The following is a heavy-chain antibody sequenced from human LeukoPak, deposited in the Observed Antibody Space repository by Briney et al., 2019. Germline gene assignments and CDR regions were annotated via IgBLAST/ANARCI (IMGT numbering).Heavy chain of an antibody. J-gene: IGHJ4*02. V-gene: IGHV3-23*01. Sequence: PGGPLRLSCEASGFTFSAYAMTWVRQAPGKGLEWVSSINTSCDSTYYADSVKGRFTISRDNSKNTLYLQMNSLRAEDTAIYSCAKVRERYCSSTSCYFFDYWGQGTLVTVST. CDR1: GFTFSAYA. D-gene: IGHD2-2*01. CDR2: INTSCDST. CDR3: AKVRERYCSSTSCYFFDY.